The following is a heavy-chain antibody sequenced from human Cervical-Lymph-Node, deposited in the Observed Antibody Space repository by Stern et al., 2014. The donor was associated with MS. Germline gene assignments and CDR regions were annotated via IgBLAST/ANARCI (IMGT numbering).Heavy chain of an antibody. CDR1: GGPLTSYA. V-gene: IGHV1-69*01. J-gene: IGHJ4*02. Sequence: VQLEESGAVVRQPGSSVKVSCKASGGPLTSYAISWVRQAPGQGLEWMGGIIPILRATTYAQKVQGRVTITADESTSTGYMELSSLRSEDTALYYCAGSYSGSYKELDYWGRGTLVTVSS. D-gene: IGHD1-26*01. CDR2: IIPILRAT. CDR3: AGSYSGSYKELDY.